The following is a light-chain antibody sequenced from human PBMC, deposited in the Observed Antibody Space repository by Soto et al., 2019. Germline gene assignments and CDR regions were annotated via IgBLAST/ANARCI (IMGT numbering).Light chain of an antibody. CDR1: QNIGRW. J-gene: IGKJ5*01. V-gene: IGKV1-5*01. CDR3: QQYFSTPRIT. CDR2: HAS. Sequence: IQMTQSPSTLSASIGDRVTISCRASQNIGRWLAWYQQKPGTAHNLLIYHASNLRGGVPSRFSGGGSGTDFTLTISSLQAEDVAVYYCQQYFSTPRITFGQGTRLEIK.